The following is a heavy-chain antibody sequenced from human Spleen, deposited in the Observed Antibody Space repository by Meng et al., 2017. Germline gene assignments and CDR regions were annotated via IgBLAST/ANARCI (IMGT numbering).Heavy chain of an antibody. V-gene: IGHV4-4*02. Sequence: QVQLQESGPRLVKPSGTLSLTCAVSGGSIRSTNWWSWVRQAPGKGLEWIGYIYDSGYTYYNPSLKSRVTISVDTSKNQFSLKLSSVTAADTAVYYCARERGILVGNNNFDYWGQGTLVTVSS. D-gene: IGHD2-21*01. CDR1: GGSIRSTNW. J-gene: IGHJ4*02. CDR3: ARERGILVGNNNFDY. CDR2: IYDSGYT.